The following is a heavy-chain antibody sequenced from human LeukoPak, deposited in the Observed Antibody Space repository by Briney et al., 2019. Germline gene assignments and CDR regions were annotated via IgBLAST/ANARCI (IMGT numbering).Heavy chain of an antibody. J-gene: IGHJ4*02. CDR3: AGTMVVTPDYFDY. Sequence: SETLSLTCTVSGGSISSGSDYGSWIRQPAGEGLEWIGRIYTSGSTNYTPSLKSRVTISVDTSNNQFSLKLSSVTAADTAVYYCAGTMVVTPDYFDYWGQGTLVTVSS. CDR1: GGSISSGSDY. V-gene: IGHV4-61*02. D-gene: IGHD4-23*01. CDR2: IYTSGST.